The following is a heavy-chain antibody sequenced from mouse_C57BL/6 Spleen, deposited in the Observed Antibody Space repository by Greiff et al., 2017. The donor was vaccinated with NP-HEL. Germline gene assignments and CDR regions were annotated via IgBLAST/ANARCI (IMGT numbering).Heavy chain of an antibody. J-gene: IGHJ4*01. CDR1: GYTFTDYY. D-gene: IGHD2-5*01. CDR3: ARGDYSNYVNYYAMDY. Sequence: VQLQQSGPELVKPGASVKISCKASGYTFTDYYMNWVKQSHGKSLEWIGDINPNNGGTSYNQKFKGKATLTVDKSSSTAYMELRSLTSEDSAVYYCARGDYSNYVNYYAMDYWGQGTSVTVSS. CDR2: INPNNGGT. V-gene: IGHV1-26*01.